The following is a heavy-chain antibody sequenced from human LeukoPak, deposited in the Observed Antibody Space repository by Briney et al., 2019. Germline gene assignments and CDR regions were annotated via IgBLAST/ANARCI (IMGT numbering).Heavy chain of an antibody. CDR2: IYYSGGT. V-gene: IGHV4-30-4*07. D-gene: IGHD2-2*01. CDR1: XGYX. CDR3: XSXXGXYAY. Sequence: XGYXWSWIRQPPXRGLEWIGYIYYSGGTYYNPSLKSRVTISVDTSKNQFSLKLSSVTAADTAVYLXXSXXGXYAYWGXGXLVTVSS. J-gene: IGHJ4*02.